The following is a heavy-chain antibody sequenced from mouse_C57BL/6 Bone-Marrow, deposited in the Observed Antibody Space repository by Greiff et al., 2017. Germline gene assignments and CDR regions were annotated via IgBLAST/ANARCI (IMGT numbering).Heavy chain of an antibody. Sequence: QVQLQQSGAELVRPGTSVKVSCKASGYAFTNYLIEWVQQRPGQGLEWIGVINPGSGGTNYNEKFKGKATLTADKSSSTAYMQLSSLTSEDSAVYFCARGCGSRFAYWGQGTLVTVSA. CDR2: INPGSGGT. V-gene: IGHV1-54*01. CDR1: GYAFTNYL. CDR3: ARGCGSRFAY. D-gene: IGHD1-1*01. J-gene: IGHJ3*01.